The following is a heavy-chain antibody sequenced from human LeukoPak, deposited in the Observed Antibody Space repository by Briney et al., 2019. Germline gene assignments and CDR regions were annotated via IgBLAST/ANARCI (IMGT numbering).Heavy chain of an antibody. CDR2: IYYSGST. CDR3: ARGNREYYYDSNVRFDY. V-gene: IGHV4-39*01. Sequence: SETLSLTCTVSGGSISSSSYYWGWIRQPPGKGLEWIGSIYYSGSTYYNPSLKSRVTISVDTSKNQFSLKLSSVTAADTAVYYCARGNREYYYDSNVRFDYWGQGTLVTVSS. J-gene: IGHJ4*02. D-gene: IGHD3-22*01. CDR1: GGSISSSSYY.